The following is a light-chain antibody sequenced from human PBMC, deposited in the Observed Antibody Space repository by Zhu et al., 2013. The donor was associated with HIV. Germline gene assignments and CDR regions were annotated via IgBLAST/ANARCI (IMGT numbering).Light chain of an antibody. CDR2: TNN. Sequence: QSVLTQPPSVSAAPGQKVTISCSGSSSNIGNNYVSWYQQLPGTAPKLLIYTNNQRPSGVPDRFSDSKSGTSASLAISGLQSEDEADYYCAAWDDSLNGLFGGGTKLTVL. J-gene: IGLJ2*01. V-gene: IGLV1-47*01. CDR3: AAWDDSLNGL. CDR1: SSNIGNNY.